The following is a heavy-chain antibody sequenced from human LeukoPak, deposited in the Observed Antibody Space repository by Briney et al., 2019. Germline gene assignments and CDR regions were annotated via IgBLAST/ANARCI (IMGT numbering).Heavy chain of an antibody. Sequence: GASVNVSCKASGGTFSSYAISWVRQAPGQGLEWMGGIIPIFGTANYAQKFQGRVTITTDESTSTAYMELSSLRSEDTAVYYCARDNVAMVTRWFDPWGQGTLVTISS. D-gene: IGHD4/OR15-4a*01. CDR3: ARDNVAMVTRWFDP. CDR2: IIPIFGTA. V-gene: IGHV1-69*05. J-gene: IGHJ5*02. CDR1: GGTFSSYA.